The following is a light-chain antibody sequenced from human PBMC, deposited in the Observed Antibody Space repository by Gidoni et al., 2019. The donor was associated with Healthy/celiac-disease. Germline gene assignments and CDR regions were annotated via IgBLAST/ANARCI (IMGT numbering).Light chain of an antibody. J-gene: IGKJ1*01. CDR3: QQYNNWPRA. Sequence: EIVMTQSPATLSVYQGERATLYGRASQSVSSNLAWYQQQPGQAPRLLIYGASTRATGIPARFSGSGSGTEFTLTISSLQSEDFAVYYCQQYNNWPRAFGQGTKVEIK. V-gene: IGKV3-15*01. CDR1: QSVSSN. CDR2: GAS.